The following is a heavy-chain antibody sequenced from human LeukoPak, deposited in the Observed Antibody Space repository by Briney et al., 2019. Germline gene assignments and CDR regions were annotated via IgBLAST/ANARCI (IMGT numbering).Heavy chain of an antibody. D-gene: IGHD5-12*01. V-gene: IGHV3-48*04. CDR2: IRSSSSTI. CDR3: ARDRGYDNAFDI. J-gene: IGHJ3*02. CDR1: GFTFSSYS. Sequence: GGSLRLSCAASGFTFSSYSMNWVRQAPGKGLEWVSYIRSSSSTIYYADSVKGRFTISRDNAKNTLYLQMNSLRAEDTAVYYCARDRGYDNAFDIWGQGTMVTVSS.